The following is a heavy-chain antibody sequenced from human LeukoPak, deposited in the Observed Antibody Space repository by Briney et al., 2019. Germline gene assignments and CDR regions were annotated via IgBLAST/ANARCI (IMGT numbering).Heavy chain of an antibody. CDR1: GFTFSSYA. V-gene: IGHV3-30*04. CDR2: ISYDGSNK. Sequence: GGSLRLSCAASGFTFSSYAMHWVRQAPGKGLEWVAVISYDGSNKYYADSVKGRFTISRDNSKNTLYLQMNSLRAEDTAVYYCAKDRFKYARSCFDYWGQGTLVTVSS. J-gene: IGHJ4*02. CDR3: AKDRFKYARSCFDY. D-gene: IGHD2-15*01.